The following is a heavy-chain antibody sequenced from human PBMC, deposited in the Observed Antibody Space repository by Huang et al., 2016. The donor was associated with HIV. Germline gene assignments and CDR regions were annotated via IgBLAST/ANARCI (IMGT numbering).Heavy chain of an antibody. D-gene: IGHD1-1*01. J-gene: IGHJ5*01. CDR1: GYIFTKYG. CDR2: SSAYNGNT. V-gene: IGHV1-18*01. Sequence: QVELVQSGAEVKRPGASVRVSCKAAGYIFTKYGINWVRQAPGQGLEWMGWSSAYNGNTNYAEKCQGRVTLTRDTSATTAYMELRDVKSADTAVYYCARDHWYPLQNWFDLWGQGTLVTVSS. CDR3: ARDHWYPLQNWFDL.